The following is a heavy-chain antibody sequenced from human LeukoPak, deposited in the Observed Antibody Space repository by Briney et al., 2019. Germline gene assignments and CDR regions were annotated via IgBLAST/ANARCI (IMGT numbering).Heavy chain of an antibody. V-gene: IGHV3-7*01. CDR1: GFTFSSYW. Sequence: PGGSLRLSCAASGFTFSSYWMSWVRQAPGKGLEWVANIKQDGSEKYYADSVKGRFTISRDNSKNTLYLQMNSLRAEDTAVYYCAKDRGREYSSSSAGYYFDYWGQGTLVTVSS. D-gene: IGHD6-6*01. CDR3: AKDRGREYSSSSAGYYFDY. J-gene: IGHJ4*02. CDR2: IKQDGSEK.